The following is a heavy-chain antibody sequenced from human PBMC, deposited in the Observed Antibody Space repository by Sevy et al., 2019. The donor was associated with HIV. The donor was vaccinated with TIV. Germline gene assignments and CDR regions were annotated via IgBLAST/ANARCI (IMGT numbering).Heavy chain of an antibody. CDR2: MKEDGSEK. V-gene: IGHV3-7*01. CDR1: GFTFSSCW. D-gene: IGHD5-18*01. Sequence: GGSLRLSCAASGFTFSSCWMSWVRQAPGKGLEWVATMKEDGSEKSYVDSVKGRFTISRDNAKNSLYLQMNSLRVDDTALYYCVREGLGGFSYSLDCWGQGTLVTISS. CDR3: VREGLGGFSYSLDC. J-gene: IGHJ4*02.